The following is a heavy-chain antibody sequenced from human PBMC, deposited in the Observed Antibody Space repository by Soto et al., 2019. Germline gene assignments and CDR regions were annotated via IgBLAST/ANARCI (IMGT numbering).Heavy chain of an antibody. CDR3: AKSVAGWPLYFDY. V-gene: IGHV3-23*01. D-gene: IGHD2-15*01. CDR2: ISGSGGST. CDR1: GFTFSSYW. J-gene: IGHJ4*02. Sequence: GGSLRLSCAASGFTFSSYWMNWVRQAPGKGLEWVSAISGSGGSTYYADSVKGRFTISRDNSKNTLYLQMNSLRAEDTAVYYCAKSVAGWPLYFDYWGQGTLVTVSS.